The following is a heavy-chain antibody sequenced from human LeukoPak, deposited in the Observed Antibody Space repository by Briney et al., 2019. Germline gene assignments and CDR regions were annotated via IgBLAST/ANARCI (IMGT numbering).Heavy chain of an antibody. CDR3: ARVVDYYFDY. Sequence: PGGSLRLSCAASGLTFSDHYMDWVRQAPGKGLEWVGRIRNKANSYTTEYAASVKGRFTISRDDSKNSLYLQMNSPKTEDTAVYYCARVVDYYFDYWGQGTLVTVSS. D-gene: IGHD6-6*01. CDR2: IRNKANSYTT. J-gene: IGHJ4*02. CDR1: GLTFSDHY. V-gene: IGHV3-72*01.